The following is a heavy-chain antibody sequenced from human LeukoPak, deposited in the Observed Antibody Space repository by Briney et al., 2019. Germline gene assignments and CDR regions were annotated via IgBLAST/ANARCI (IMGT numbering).Heavy chain of an antibody. CDR2: MNPNSGNT. CDR3: ARGECSGGSCYRLYWFDP. D-gene: IGHD2-15*01. CDR1: GYTFTSYD. Sequence: GASVKVSCKASGYTFTSYDINWVRQATGQGLEWMGWMNPNSGNTGYAQKFQGRVTITADESTSTAYMELSSLRSEDTAVYYCARGECSGGSCYRLYWFDPWGQGTLVTVPS. J-gene: IGHJ5*02. V-gene: IGHV1-8*01.